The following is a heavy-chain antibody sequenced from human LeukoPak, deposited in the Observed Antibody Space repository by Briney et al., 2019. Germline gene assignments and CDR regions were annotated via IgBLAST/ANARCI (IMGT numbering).Heavy chain of an antibody. CDR2: IRYDGSNK. V-gene: IGHV3-30*02. Sequence: GGSLRLSCAASGFTFSSYGMHWVRQAPGEGLEWVAFIRYDGSNKYYADSVKGRFTISRDNSKNTLYLQMNSLRAEDTAVYYCAKDPTTIFGVVSYFDYWGQGTLVTVSS. CDR1: GFTFSSYG. D-gene: IGHD3-3*01. CDR3: AKDPTTIFGVVSYFDY. J-gene: IGHJ4*02.